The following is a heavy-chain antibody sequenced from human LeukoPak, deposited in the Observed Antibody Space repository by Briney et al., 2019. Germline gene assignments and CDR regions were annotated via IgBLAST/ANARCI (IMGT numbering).Heavy chain of an antibody. CDR2: ISSSGSNI. CDR1: GFTFSNYE. D-gene: IGHD6-13*01. Sequence: GGSLRLSCAASGFTFSNYEMNWVRQAPGKGLEWVSYISSSGSNIYYADSVKGRFTISRDNAKNSLYLQMNSLRAEATAVYYCARESRWDEFDYWGQGTLVTVSS. J-gene: IGHJ4*02. CDR3: ARESRWDEFDY. V-gene: IGHV3-48*03.